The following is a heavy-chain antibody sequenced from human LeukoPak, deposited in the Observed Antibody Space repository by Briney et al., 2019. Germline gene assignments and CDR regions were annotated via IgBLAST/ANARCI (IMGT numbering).Heavy chain of an antibody. CDR3: ARPRGDLLTGYYAY. V-gene: IGHV5-51*01. CDR2: IYPGDSDT. D-gene: IGHD3-9*01. Sequence: GGSLKISFKGAGYSFNNYRIGWVRQMPGKGLEWIGIIYPGDSDTRYSPSFQGQVTMSADKSISTAYLQWSSLKASDTAIYYCARPRGDLLTGYYAYWGQGTQVTVSS. J-gene: IGHJ4*02. CDR1: GYSFNNYR.